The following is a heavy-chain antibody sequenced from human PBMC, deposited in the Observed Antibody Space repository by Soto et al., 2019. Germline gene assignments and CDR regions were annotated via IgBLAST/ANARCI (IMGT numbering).Heavy chain of an antibody. CDR3: ATSSRITMIVVVTGDAFDI. CDR2: ISGSGGST. Sequence: GGSLRLSCAASGFTFSSYAMSWVRQAPGKGLEWVSAISGSGGSTYYADSVKGRFTISRDNSKNTLYLQMNSLRAEDTAVYYCATSSRITMIVVVTGDAFDICGQGTMVTVS. D-gene: IGHD3-22*01. J-gene: IGHJ3*02. V-gene: IGHV3-23*01. CDR1: GFTFSSYA.